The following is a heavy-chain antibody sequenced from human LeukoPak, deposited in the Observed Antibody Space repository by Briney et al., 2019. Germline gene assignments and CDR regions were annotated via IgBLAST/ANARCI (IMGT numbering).Heavy chain of an antibody. CDR2: ISSISTYT. Sequence: GGSLRLSCAASGFIFSNYGMIWVRQAPGKGPEWVSSISSISTYTHYADSVKGRFIISRDNAENSLFLQMNSLRAEDTAVYYCAKELYGTDAFDIWGQGTMVTVSS. J-gene: IGHJ3*02. CDR1: GFIFSNYG. D-gene: IGHD3-16*02. CDR3: AKELYGTDAFDI. V-gene: IGHV3-21*01.